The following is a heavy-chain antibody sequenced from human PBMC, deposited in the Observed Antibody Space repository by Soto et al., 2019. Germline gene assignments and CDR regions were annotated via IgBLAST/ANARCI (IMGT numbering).Heavy chain of an antibody. CDR3: ASSNMRPQAYGAFDI. CDR2: IYYSGST. CDR1: GGSISSSSYY. V-gene: IGHV4-39*01. D-gene: IGHD2-8*01. Sequence: LQLQESGPGLVKPSETLSLTCTVSGGSISSSSYYWGWIRQPPGKGLEWIGSIYYSGSTYYNPSLKSRVTISVDTSKNQFSLKLSSVTAADTAVYYCASSNMRPQAYGAFDIWGQGTMVTVSS. J-gene: IGHJ3*02.